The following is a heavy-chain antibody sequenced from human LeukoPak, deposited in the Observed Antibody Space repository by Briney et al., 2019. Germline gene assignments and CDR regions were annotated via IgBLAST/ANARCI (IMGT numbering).Heavy chain of an antibody. V-gene: IGHV1-2*02. CDR2: INPNSGGT. CDR3: ARVEIPDYGGSWENRWFDP. J-gene: IGHJ5*02. CDR1: GYTFTGYY. Sequence: ASVKVSCKASGYTFTGYYMHWVRQAPGQGLEWMGWINPNSGGTNYAQKFQGRVTMTRDTSISTAYMELSRLRSDDTAVYYCARVEIPDYGGSWENRWFDPWGQGTLVTVSS. D-gene: IGHD4-23*01.